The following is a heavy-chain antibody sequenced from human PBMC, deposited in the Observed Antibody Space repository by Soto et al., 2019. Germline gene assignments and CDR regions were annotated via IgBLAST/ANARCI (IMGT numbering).Heavy chain of an antibody. Sequence: PGGSLRLSCAASGFTFSSYGMHWVRQAPGKGLEWVAVISYDGSNKYYADSVKGRFTISRDNSKNTLYLQMNSLRAEDTAVYYCAKDMLRFLEWLLYVFDYWGQGTLVTVSS. CDR3: AKDMLRFLEWLLYVFDY. V-gene: IGHV3-30*18. D-gene: IGHD3-3*01. CDR1: GFTFSSYG. CDR2: ISYDGSNK. J-gene: IGHJ4*02.